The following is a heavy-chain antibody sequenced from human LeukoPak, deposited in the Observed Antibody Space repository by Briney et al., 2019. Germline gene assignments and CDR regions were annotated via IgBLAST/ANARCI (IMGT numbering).Heavy chain of an antibody. CDR1: GGSIGSYY. V-gene: IGHV4-59*01. J-gene: IGHJ4*02. Sequence: SETLSLTCTVSGGSIGSYYWSWIRQPPGKGLEWIGYIYYSGSTNYNPSLKSRVTISVDTSKNQFSLKLSSVTAADTAVYYCARDDVRGVILDWGQGTLVTVSS. D-gene: IGHD3-10*02. CDR3: ARDDVRGVILD. CDR2: IYYSGST.